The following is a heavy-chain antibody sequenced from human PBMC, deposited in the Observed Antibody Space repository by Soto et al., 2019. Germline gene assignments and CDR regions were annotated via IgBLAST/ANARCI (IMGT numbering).Heavy chain of an antibody. D-gene: IGHD6-13*01. V-gene: IGHV3-21*01. CDR1: GVTFRSFT. Sequence: LRLSYAASGVTFRSFTMNWVRQAPGKGLKWVSTISSNSAYIYYTDALRGRFTISRDNAKNSLHLQMNSLRAEDTAVYYCTRDGSRDSSARGWFDPWGPGTLVTVSS. CDR2: ISSNSAYI. J-gene: IGHJ5*02. CDR3: TRDGSRDSSARGWFDP.